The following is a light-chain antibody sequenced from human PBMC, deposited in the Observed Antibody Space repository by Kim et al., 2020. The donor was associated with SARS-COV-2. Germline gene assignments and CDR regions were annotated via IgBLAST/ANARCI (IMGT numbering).Light chain of an antibody. J-gene: IGLJ1*01. CDR3: QAWDSSTAV. V-gene: IGLV3-1*01. CDR1: GHKY. CDR2: RDN. Sequence: GHKYTPWYQQKPGQSPVLVIYRDNKRPSGIHERFSGSNSGNTATLTISGTQPMDEAEYYCQAWDSSTAVFGTGTKVTVL.